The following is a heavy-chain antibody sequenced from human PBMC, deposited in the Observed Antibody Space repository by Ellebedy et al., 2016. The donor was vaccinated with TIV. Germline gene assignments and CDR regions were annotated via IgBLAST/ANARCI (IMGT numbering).Heavy chain of an antibody. J-gene: IGHJ4*02. CDR3: ARGGNSFGNV. Sequence: ASVKVSXKASGYTFTSFDINWVRQATGQGLEWMGWMNPNSGKTGYAQEFQGRVTMTRDTSISTAYMEVSSLRSDDTAVYFCARGGNSFGNVWGQGTLVTVSS. CDR1: GYTFTSFD. CDR2: MNPNSGKT. D-gene: IGHD3-3*01. V-gene: IGHV1-8*01.